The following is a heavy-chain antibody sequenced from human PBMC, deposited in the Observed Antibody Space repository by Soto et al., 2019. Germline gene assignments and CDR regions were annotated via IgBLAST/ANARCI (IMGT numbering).Heavy chain of an antibody. D-gene: IGHD2-2*02. CDR1: GFTFSSYA. CDR2: ISYDGSNK. J-gene: IGHJ4*02. CDR3: ARDIPPAY. Sequence: QVQLVESGGGVVQPGRSLRLSCAASGFTFSSYAMHWVRQAPGKGLEWVAVISYDGSNKYYADSVKGRFTISRDNSKNTLYLQMNRLRAEDTAVYYCARDIPPAYWGQGTLVTVST. V-gene: IGHV3-30-3*01.